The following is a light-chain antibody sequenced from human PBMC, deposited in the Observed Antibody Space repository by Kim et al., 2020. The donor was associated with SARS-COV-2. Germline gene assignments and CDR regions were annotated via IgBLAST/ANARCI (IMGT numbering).Light chain of an antibody. CDR2: SNS. CDR1: RSNIGSNP. CDR3: AAWDESLDGFLV. V-gene: IGLV1-44*01. Sequence: QSVITSCSGSRSNIGSNPVNWYQHVPGTAPTLLIFSNSDRPSGVPDRFTASKSDTSAALAISGLQSEDETTYYCAAWDESLDGFLVFGGGTQLTVL. J-gene: IGLJ2*01.